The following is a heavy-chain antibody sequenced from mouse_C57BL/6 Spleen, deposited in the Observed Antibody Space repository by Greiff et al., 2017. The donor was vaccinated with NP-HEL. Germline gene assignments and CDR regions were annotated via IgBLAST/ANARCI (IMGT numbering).Heavy chain of an antibody. D-gene: IGHD4-1*01. V-gene: IGHV5-17*01. CDR3: ARDWEEGFAY. CDR2: ISSGSSTI. CDR1: GFTFSDYG. J-gene: IGHJ3*01. Sequence: EVKVVESGGGLVKPGGSLKLSCAASGFTFSDYGMHWVRQAPEKGLEWVAYISSGSSTIYYADTVKGRFTISRDNAKNTLFLQMTSLRSEDTAMYYCARDWEEGFAYWGQGTLVTVAA.